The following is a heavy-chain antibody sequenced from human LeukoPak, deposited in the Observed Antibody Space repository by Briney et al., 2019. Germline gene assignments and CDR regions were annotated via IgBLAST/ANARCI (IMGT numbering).Heavy chain of an antibody. CDR2: INSDGSST. Sequence: GGSLRLSCAASGFTFSSYWMHWVRQAPGKGLVWVSRINSDGSSTSYADSVKGRFTISRDNAKNTLYLQMNSLRAKDTAVYYCAREVQLNWFDPWGQGTLVTVSS. CDR1: GFTFSSYW. CDR3: AREVQLNWFDP. V-gene: IGHV3-74*01. J-gene: IGHJ5*02.